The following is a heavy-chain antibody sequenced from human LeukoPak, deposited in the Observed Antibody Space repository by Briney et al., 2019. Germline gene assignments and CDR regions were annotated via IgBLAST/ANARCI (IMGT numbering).Heavy chain of an antibody. CDR3: AKETLLREYYFDY. D-gene: IGHD2-21*01. CDR1: GFTFSSYG. J-gene: IGHJ4*02. CDR2: ISYDGSNK. V-gene: IGHV3-30*18. Sequence: GGSLRLSCAASGFTFSSYGMHWVRQAPGKGLEWVAVISYDGSNKYYADSVKGRFTISRDNSKNTLYLQMNSLRAEDTAVYYCAKETLLREYYFDYWGKGTLVTVSS.